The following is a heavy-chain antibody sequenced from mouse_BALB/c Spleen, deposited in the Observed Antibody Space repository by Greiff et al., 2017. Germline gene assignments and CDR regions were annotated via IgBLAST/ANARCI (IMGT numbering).Heavy chain of an antibody. V-gene: IGHV5-6-5*01. CDR3: ARVYYRYGYYAMDY. D-gene: IGHD2-14*01. CDR2: ISSGGST. Sequence: EVQLVESGGGLVKPGGSLKLSCAASGFTFSSYAMSWVRQTPEKRLEWVASISSGGSTYYPDSVKGRFTISRDNARNILYLQMSSLRSEDTAMYYCARVYYRYGYYAMDYWGQGTSVTVSS. J-gene: IGHJ4*01. CDR1: GFTFSSYA.